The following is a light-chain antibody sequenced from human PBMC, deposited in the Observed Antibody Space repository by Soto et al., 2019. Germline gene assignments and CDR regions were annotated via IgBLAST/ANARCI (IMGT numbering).Light chain of an antibody. CDR1: QGLGTN. CDR2: HTS. V-gene: IGKV3-11*01. CDR3: HQRQSWPRT. Sequence: EVVLTQSPGTLSLSPGERATLSCRASQGLGTNLAWYQQKPGQAPRLLIYHTSNRATGIPARFSGSGSGTDFTLTISSLEPEDFAVYYCHQRQSWPRTFGQGTKVDI. J-gene: IGKJ1*01.